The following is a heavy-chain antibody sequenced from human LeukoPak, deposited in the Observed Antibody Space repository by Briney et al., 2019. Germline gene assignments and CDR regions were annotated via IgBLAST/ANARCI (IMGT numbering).Heavy chain of an antibody. Sequence: SETLSLTCAVYGGSFSGYYWSWIRQPPGKGLEWIGEINHSGSTNYNPSLKSRVTISVDTSKNQFSLKLSSVTAADTAVYYCAREREVVAAATYYYYGMDVWGQGTTVTVSS. CDR1: GGSFSGYY. J-gene: IGHJ6*02. V-gene: IGHV4-34*01. D-gene: IGHD2-15*01. CDR2: INHSGST. CDR3: AREREVVAAATYYYYGMDV.